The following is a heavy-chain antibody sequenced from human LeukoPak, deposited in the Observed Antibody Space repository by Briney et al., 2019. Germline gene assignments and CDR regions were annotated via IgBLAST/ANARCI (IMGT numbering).Heavy chain of an antibody. Sequence: GGSLRLSCAASRFSFNSHWMHWVRQAPGMGLVWVSRINSDGSSTSYADSVKGRFTISRDNAKNTLYLQMNNLRAEDTAVYYCVRGRYYFDYWGQGTLVTVSS. V-gene: IGHV3-74*01. J-gene: IGHJ4*02. CDR2: INSDGSST. D-gene: IGHD5-24*01. CDR3: VRGRYYFDY. CDR1: RFSFNSHW.